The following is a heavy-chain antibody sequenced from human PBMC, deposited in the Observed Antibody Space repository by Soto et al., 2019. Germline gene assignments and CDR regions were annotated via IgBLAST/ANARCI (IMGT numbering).Heavy chain of an antibody. CDR3: ARAGRGYDP. Sequence: QVRLQESGPGLVKPSETLSLTCTVSGGSISSDYWSWIRQPPGKGLEWIGYMYYSGGTNYNPSLKSRVTIYIDTSKKRFSLELRSVTAADTAVYYCARAGRGYDPWGQGTLVTVSS. CDR1: GGSISSDY. CDR2: MYYSGGT. J-gene: IGHJ5*02. D-gene: IGHD3-22*01. V-gene: IGHV4-59*01.